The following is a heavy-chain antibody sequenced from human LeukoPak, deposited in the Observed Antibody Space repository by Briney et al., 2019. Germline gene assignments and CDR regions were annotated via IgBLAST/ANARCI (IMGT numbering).Heavy chain of an antibody. CDR3: ARYHSGWYNDYFDY. D-gene: IGHD6-19*01. Sequence: PSETLSLTCTVSGGSISSFYWSWIRQPPGKGLEWIGYIYYSGSTNYNPSLKSRVTISVDTSKNQFSLKLSSVTAADTAVYYCARYHSGWYNDYFDYWGQGTLVTVSS. V-gene: IGHV4-59*01. CDR1: GGSISSFY. CDR2: IYYSGST. J-gene: IGHJ4*02.